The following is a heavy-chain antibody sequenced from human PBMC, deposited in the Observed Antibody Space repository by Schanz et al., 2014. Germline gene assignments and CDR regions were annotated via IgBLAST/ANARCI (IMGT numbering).Heavy chain of an antibody. J-gene: IGHJ3*02. V-gene: IGHV3-30*04. CDR1: GFSFSTYA. CDR2: ILYDGSKT. CDR3: ATNERGGDGSGAFDM. D-gene: IGHD4-17*01. Sequence: QVQLVESGGGVVQPGRSLRLSCAASGFSFSTYAMHWVRQAPGKGLEWVAVILYDGSKTYYADSVKGRVTISRDNSKNTMAQQMHSLIADDNAVYYCATNERGGDGSGAFDMWGQGTMVTASS.